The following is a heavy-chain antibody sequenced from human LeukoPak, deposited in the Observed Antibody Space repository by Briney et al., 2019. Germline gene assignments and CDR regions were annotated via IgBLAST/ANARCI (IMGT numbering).Heavy chain of an antibody. CDR2: IRSDGNNK. V-gene: IGHV3-30*02. CDR3: VQDRDWGFGY. J-gene: IGHJ4*02. Sequence: GGSLRLSCVGSGFSFSTYGMTWVRQAPGKGLEWVTFIRSDGNNKYYGDSVKGRFTISRDNSQDTLHLQMNSLRAEDTAIYYCVQDRDWGFGYWGQGTLVTVSS. D-gene: IGHD7-27*01. CDR1: GFSFSTYG.